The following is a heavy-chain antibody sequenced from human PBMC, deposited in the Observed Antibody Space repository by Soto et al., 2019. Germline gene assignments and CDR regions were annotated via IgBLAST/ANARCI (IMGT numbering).Heavy chain of an antibody. Sequence: QVQLQESGPGLVKPSGTLSLICSVSGFSVSSNDWWTWVRQPPGKGLEWIGEVFRSGETNSNPSLKSRVTMSVDMSKNHFSLTLNSVTAADTGIYYCAWSTMIGPARRLDSWGPGTLVTVSA. D-gene: IGHD3-10*02. V-gene: IGHV4-4*02. J-gene: IGHJ5*01. CDR1: GFSVSSNDW. CDR3: AWSTMIGPARRLDS. CDR2: VFRSGET.